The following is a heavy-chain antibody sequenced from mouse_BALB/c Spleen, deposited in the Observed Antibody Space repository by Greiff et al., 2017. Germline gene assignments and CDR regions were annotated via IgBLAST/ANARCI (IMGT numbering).Heavy chain of an antibody. CDR1: GYTFSSYW. J-gene: IGHJ3*01. V-gene: IGHV1-9*01. CDR2: ILPGSGST. CDR3: ARSYGSLAY. Sequence: VQLQQSGAELMKPGASVKISCKATGYTFSSYWIEWVKQRPGHGLEWIGEILPGSGSTNYNEKFKGKATFTADTSSNTAYMQLSSLTSEDSAVYYSARSYGSLAYWGQGTLVTVSA. D-gene: IGHD1-1*01.